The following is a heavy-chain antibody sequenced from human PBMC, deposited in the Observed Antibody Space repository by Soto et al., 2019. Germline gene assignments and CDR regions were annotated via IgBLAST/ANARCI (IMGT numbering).Heavy chain of an antibody. CDR2: MNPNSGNT. CDR3: AVWGWSVYSPYYYMDV. D-gene: IGHD3-3*01. V-gene: IGHV1-8*01. J-gene: IGHJ6*03. Sequence: ASVKVSCKASGYTFTSYDINWVRQATGQGLEWMGWMNPNSGNTGYAQKFQGRVTMTRNTSISTAYMELSSLSSEDTAVYYCAVWGWSVYSPYYYMDVWGKGTTVTVSS. CDR1: GYTFTSYD.